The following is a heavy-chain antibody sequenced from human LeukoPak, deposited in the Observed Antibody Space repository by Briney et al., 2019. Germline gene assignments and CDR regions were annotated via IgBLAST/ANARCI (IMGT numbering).Heavy chain of an antibody. J-gene: IGHJ4*02. Sequence: GGSLRLSCAASGFTFSSYAMSWVRQAPGKGLEWVSAISGSGGSTYYADSVKGRFTISRDNSKNTLYLQMNSLRAEDTAVYYCAKSWGTLLWFGELLPFDYWGQGTLATVSS. D-gene: IGHD3-10*01. CDR3: AKSWGTLLWFGELLPFDY. CDR2: ISGSGGST. V-gene: IGHV3-23*01. CDR1: GFTFSSYA.